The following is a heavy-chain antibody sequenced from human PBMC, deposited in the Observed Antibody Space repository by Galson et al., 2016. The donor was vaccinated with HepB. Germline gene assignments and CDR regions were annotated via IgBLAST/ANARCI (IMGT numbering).Heavy chain of an antibody. D-gene: IGHD3/OR15-3a*01. V-gene: IGHV3-23*01. J-gene: IGHJ4*02. CDR1: EFTFSHYA. CDR3: ARMLVTRTGQRYFDN. CDR2: ISASDGRT. Sequence: SLRLSCAASEFTFSHYAMSWVRQAPGKGLEWISGISASDGRTLYADTVKGRFTISRDNSKNTLYLQMDSLRADDTAVYHCARMLVTRTGQRYFDNWGQGTLVTVSS.